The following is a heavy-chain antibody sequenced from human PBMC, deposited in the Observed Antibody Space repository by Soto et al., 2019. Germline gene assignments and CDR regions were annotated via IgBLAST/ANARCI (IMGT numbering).Heavy chain of an antibody. J-gene: IGHJ4*02. Sequence: EVQLVESGGGLVQPGRSLRLSCAASGFTFDDYAMHWVRQAPGKGLEWVSGISWNSGSIGYADSVKGRFTISRDNAKNSLYLQMNSLRAEDTALYYCAKDISRYSSSSSVDYWGQGTLVTVSS. CDR3: AKDISRYSSSSSVDY. D-gene: IGHD6-6*01. CDR2: ISWNSGSI. V-gene: IGHV3-9*01. CDR1: GFTFDDYA.